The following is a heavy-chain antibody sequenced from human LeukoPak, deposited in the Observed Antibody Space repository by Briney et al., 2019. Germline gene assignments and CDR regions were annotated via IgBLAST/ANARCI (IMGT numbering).Heavy chain of an antibody. CDR3: SGSYSGLDYFDY. V-gene: IGHV3-23*01. J-gene: IGHJ4*02. CDR2: ISGSGGST. D-gene: IGHD1-26*01. Sequence: GGSLRLSYAASGFTFSSYAMSWVRQAPGKGLEWVSAISGSGGSTYYADSVEGRFTISRDNSKNTLYLQMNSLRAEDTAVYYCSGSYSGLDYFDYWGQGTLVTVSS. CDR1: GFTFSSYA.